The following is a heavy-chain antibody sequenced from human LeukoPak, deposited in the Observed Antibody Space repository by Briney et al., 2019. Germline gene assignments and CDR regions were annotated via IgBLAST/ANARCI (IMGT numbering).Heavy chain of an antibody. J-gene: IGHJ3*02. Sequence: SSETLSLTCTVSGGSISSYYWSWIRQPPGKGLEWIGYIYYSGSTNYNPSLKSRVAISVDTSKNQFSLKLSSVTAADAAVYYCARRRGYSYGYGAFGIWGQGTMVTVSS. V-gene: IGHV4-59*08. CDR1: GGSISSYY. D-gene: IGHD5-18*01. CDR3: ARRRGYSYGYGAFGI. CDR2: IYYSGST.